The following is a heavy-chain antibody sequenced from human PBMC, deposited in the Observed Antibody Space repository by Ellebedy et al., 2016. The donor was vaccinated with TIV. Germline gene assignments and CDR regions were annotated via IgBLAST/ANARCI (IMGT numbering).Heavy chain of an antibody. CDR3: ASVNYDGSEVC. V-gene: IGHV4-61*01. CDR1: PGSVNSGSYY. CDR2: FYNRGGT. J-gene: IGHJ4*02. D-gene: IGHD3-16*01. Sequence: GSLRLSXSVSPGSVNSGSYYWSWIRQPPGKGLEWIGYFYNRGGTNYNPSLRSRVTISIDTSKNQFSLRLRSVSAADTAVYYCASVNYDGSEVCWGQGILVTVSS.